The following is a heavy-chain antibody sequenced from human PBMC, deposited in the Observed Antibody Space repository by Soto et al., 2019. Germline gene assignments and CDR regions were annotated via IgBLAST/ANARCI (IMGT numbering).Heavy chain of an antibody. V-gene: IGHV3-33*01. CDR1: GFTFSSYG. CDR3: ARGDTAMVNWFDP. D-gene: IGHD5-18*01. Sequence: QVHLVESGGGVVQPGRFLRLSCAASGFTFSSYGMHWVRQAPGKGLEWVAVIWYDGSNEYYSDSVKGRFTISRDNSKNTRYLQMNSLRAEDTAVYYCARGDTAMVNWFDPWGQGTLVTVS. CDR2: IWYDGSNE. J-gene: IGHJ5*02.